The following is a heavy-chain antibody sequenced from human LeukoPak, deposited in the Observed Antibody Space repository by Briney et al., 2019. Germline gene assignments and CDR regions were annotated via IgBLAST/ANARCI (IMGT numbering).Heavy chain of an antibody. D-gene: IGHD3-3*01. Sequence: GGSLRLSCVASGFTFSSYWMTWVRQAPGKGLEWVANIKTDGSQIYYVDSVKGRFTISRDNAKNSLYLQVNSLRAEDTAVYYCARGSRFGVVGRDAFDIWGQGTVVTVSS. CDR2: IKTDGSQI. V-gene: IGHV3-7*01. CDR3: ARGSRFGVVGRDAFDI. J-gene: IGHJ3*02. CDR1: GFTFSSYW.